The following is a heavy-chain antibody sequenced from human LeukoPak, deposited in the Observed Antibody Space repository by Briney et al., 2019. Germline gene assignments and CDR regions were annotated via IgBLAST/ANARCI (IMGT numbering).Heavy chain of an antibody. Sequence: GGSLRLSCAASGFTFSSYWMSWVRQAPGKGLEWVSAISGSGGSTYYADSVKGRFTISRDNSKNTLYLQMNSLRAEDTAVYYCAKDGKWELLTFDYWGQGTLVTVSS. CDR3: AKDGKWELLTFDY. CDR1: GFTFSSYW. D-gene: IGHD1-26*01. J-gene: IGHJ4*02. V-gene: IGHV3-23*01. CDR2: ISGSGGST.